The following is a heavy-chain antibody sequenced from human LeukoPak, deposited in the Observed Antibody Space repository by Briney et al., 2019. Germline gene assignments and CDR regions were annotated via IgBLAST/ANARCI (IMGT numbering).Heavy chain of an antibody. V-gene: IGHV4-34*01. CDR2: INHSGST. J-gene: IGHJ5*02. D-gene: IGHD3-3*01. CDR1: GGSFSGYY. CDR3: ARGPSLTYYDFWSGYGHWFDP. Sequence: SETLSLTCAVYGGSFSGYYWSWIRQPPGKGLEWIGEINHSGSTNYNPSLKSRVTISVDTSKNQFSLKLSSVTAADTAVYYCARGPSLTYYDFWSGYGHWFDPWGQGTLVTVSS.